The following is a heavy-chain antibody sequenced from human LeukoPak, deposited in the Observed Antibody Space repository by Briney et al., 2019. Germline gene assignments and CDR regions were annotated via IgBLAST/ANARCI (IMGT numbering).Heavy chain of an antibody. V-gene: IGHV3-23*01. CDR3: ARDQQTNSGRYHYYGMDV. J-gene: IGHJ6*02. D-gene: IGHD1-26*01. CDR1: GFTFSSYA. Sequence: GGSLRLSCAASGFTFSSYAMSWVRQAPGKGLEWVSAISGSGGSTYYADSVKGWFTISRDNSKNTLYLQLSSLTDEDTAVYYCARDQQTNSGRYHYYGMDVWGQGTTVTVSS. CDR2: ISGSGGST.